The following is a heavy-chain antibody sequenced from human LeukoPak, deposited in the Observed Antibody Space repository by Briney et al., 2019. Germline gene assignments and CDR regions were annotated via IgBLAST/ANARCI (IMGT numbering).Heavy chain of an antibody. V-gene: IGHV6-1*01. CDR2: TYYRSKWYN. Sequence: SQTLSLTCAISGDSVSSNSAAWNWIRQSPSRGLEWLGRTYYRSKWYNDYAVSVKSRIIINPDTSKNQFSLQLNSVTPEDTAVYYCARVGGMVYAQWFDPWGQGTLVTVSS. D-gene: IGHD2-8*01. J-gene: IGHJ5*02. CDR1: GDSVSSNSAA. CDR3: ARVGGMVYAQWFDP.